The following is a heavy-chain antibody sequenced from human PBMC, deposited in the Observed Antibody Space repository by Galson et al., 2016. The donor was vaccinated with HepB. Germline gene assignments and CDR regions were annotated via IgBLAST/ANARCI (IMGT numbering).Heavy chain of an antibody. J-gene: IGHJ4*02. CDR3: ASRNFDEVADY. V-gene: IGHV4-39*07. CDR1: GGSITSSSSY. CDR2: IYYSGST. Sequence: ETLSLTCTVSGGSITSSSSYWGWIRQPPGKGLEWIGTIYYSGSTYYNPSLKSRVTISVDESKNQFSLRLTSVTAADTAVYYCASRNFDEVADYWGQGILVIVSS.